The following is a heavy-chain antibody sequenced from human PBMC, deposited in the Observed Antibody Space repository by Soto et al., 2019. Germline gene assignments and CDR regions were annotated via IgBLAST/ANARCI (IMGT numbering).Heavy chain of an antibody. D-gene: IGHD3-16*02. CDR3: ATDLVPDYADAWVTFRPADY. CDR2: FDAEDGAA. V-gene: IGHV1-24*01. Sequence: QVALVQSGAEVKKPGASVKVSCKVSGYTLTELSMHWVRQAPGKGLEWMGVFDAEDGAASYAQNFQGRVTMTVDTSTDTAYMEVTSLRSEDTAGYYCATDLVPDYADAWVTFRPADYWGQGTQVTVSS. CDR1: GYTLTELS. J-gene: IGHJ4*02.